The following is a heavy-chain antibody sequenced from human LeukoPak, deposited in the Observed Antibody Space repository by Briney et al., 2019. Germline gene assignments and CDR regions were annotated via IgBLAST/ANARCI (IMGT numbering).Heavy chain of an antibody. Sequence: VASVKVSCKASGYTFTNYGISWVRQAPGQGLEWMGWISAYNGNTNYAQKLQGRVTVTTDTSTSTAYMELSSLRSEDTAVYYCARVCTNGVCHDAFDIWGQGTMVTVSS. CDR2: ISAYNGNT. D-gene: IGHD2-8*01. CDR1: GYTFTNYG. V-gene: IGHV1-18*01. J-gene: IGHJ3*02. CDR3: ARVCTNGVCHDAFDI.